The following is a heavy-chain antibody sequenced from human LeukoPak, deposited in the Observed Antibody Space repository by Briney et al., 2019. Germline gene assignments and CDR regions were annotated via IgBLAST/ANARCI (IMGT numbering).Heavy chain of an antibody. D-gene: IGHD2-2*01. Sequence: GESLKISCKGSGYTFTTYWIAWVRQMPGKGLEWMGIIYPGDSDTRYSPSFQGQVTISADKSVSTAYLQWSRLKVSDTAMYYCVRGHCSSTSCSGDAFDIWGRGTMVTVSS. CDR1: GYTFTTYW. CDR2: IYPGDSDT. V-gene: IGHV5-51*01. CDR3: VRGHCSSTSCSGDAFDI. J-gene: IGHJ3*02.